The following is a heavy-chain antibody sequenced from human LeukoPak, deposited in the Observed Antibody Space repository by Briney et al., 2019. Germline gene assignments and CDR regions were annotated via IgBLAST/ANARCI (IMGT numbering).Heavy chain of an antibody. D-gene: IGHD4-11*01. V-gene: IGHV1-69*05. Sequence: ASVKVSCKASGGTFSSYAISWVRQAPGQGLEWMGGITPIFGTANYAQKFQGRVTITTDESTSTAYMELSSLRSEDTAVYYCARDVGLQGWFDPWGQGTLVTVSS. CDR3: ARDVGLQGWFDP. CDR1: GGTFSSYA. J-gene: IGHJ5*02. CDR2: ITPIFGTA.